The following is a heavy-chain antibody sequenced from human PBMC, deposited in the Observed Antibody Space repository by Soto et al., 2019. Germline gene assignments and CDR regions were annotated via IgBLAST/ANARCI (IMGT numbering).Heavy chain of an antibody. J-gene: IGHJ3*02. D-gene: IGHD3-10*01. CDR2: IYYSGST. V-gene: IGHV4-30-4*01. CDR3: ARADGPITRSGYAFDI. CDR1: GGSISSGDYY. Sequence: QVQLQESGPGLVKPSQTLSLTCTVSGGSISSGDYYWSWIRQPPGKGLEWIGYIYYSGSTYYNPSLKSRVTISVDTSKNQFSLKLSAVTAADTAVYYCARADGPITRSGYAFDIWGQGTMVTVS.